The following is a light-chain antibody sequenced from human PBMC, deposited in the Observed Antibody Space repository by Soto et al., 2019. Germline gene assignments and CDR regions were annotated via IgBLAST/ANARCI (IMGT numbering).Light chain of an antibody. CDR2: DAS. CDR1: QSVSRY. CDR3: QHRSNWIT. J-gene: IGKJ5*01. Sequence: EIVLTQSPATLSLSPWERATLSCRASQSVSRYLAWYQQKPGQAPTLLIYDASYRATDIPARFSGSGSGTDFTLTINSLAPEDFAVYYCQHRSNWITFGQGTRWRL. V-gene: IGKV3-11*01.